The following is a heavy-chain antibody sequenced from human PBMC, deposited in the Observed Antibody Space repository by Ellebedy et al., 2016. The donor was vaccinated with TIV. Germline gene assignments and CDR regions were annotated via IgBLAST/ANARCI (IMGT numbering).Heavy chain of an antibody. CDR1: GGTFSSYA. Sequence: ASVKVSCKASGGTFSSYAISWVRQAPGQGLEWMGGIIPIFGTANYAQKFQGRVTITADESTSTAYMELRSLRSDDTAVYYCARVPTYSGYSSGWYVGPLYGMDVWGQGTTVTVSS. J-gene: IGHJ6*02. V-gene: IGHV1-69*13. CDR3: ARVPTYSGYSSGWYVGPLYGMDV. CDR2: IIPIFGTA. D-gene: IGHD6-19*01.